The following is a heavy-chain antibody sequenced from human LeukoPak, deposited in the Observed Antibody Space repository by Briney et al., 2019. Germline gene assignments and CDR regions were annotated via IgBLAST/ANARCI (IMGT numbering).Heavy chain of an antibody. CDR3: ARAVREGSYVSGMDV. CDR1: GFTFSSYD. J-gene: IGHJ6*02. V-gene: IGHV3-13*01. D-gene: IGHD3-16*01. CDR2: IGTAGDT. Sequence: GGSLRLSCAASGFTFSSYDMHWVRQATGKGLEWVSAIGTAGDTYYPGSEKGRFTISRENAKNSLYLQMNSLRAGDTAVYYCARAVREGSYVSGMDVWGQGTTVTVSS.